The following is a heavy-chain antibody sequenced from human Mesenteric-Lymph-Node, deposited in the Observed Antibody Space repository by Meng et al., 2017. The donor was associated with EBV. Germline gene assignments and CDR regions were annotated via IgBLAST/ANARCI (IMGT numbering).Heavy chain of an antibody. D-gene: IGHD5-24*01. V-gene: IGHV4-34*01. Sequence: VQLQRWGGGLLKPSETLSRTCAVYGGSFSGYYWSWIRQPPGKGLEWIGEINHSGSTNYNPSLKSRVTISVDTSKNQFSLKLSSVTAADTAVYYCASSGLRAGYKTNWFDPWGQGTLVTVSS. CDR3: ASSGLRAGYKTNWFDP. J-gene: IGHJ5*02. CDR1: GGSFSGYY. CDR2: INHSGST.